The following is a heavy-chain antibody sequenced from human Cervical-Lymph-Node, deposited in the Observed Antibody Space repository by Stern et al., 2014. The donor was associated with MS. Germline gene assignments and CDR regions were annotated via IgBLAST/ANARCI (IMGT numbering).Heavy chain of an antibody. J-gene: IGHJ4*02. V-gene: IGHV1-24*01. D-gene: IGHD3-16*01. CDR2: FDPEDGET. CDR3: ATNPGVWGSPQFDY. CDR1: GYTLTELS. Sequence: VQLVESGAEVKKPGASVKVSCKVSGYTLTELSMHWVRQAPGKGLEWLGGFDPEDGETIYAQKFQGRVTMTEDTSTDTAYMELSSLRSEDTAVYYCATNPGVWGSPQFDYWGQGTLVTVSS.